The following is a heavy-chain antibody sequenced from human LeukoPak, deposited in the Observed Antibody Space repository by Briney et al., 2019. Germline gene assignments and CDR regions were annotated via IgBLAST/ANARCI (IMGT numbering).Heavy chain of an antibody. J-gene: IGHJ4*02. V-gene: IGHV3-48*03. CDR1: GFTFSSFQ. D-gene: IGHD3-9*01. CDR3: ARTPTYYDILTDYPYYFDY. CDR2: ISSSGSIM. Sequence: GRSLRLSCVASGFTFSSFQMNWVRQAPGKGLEWVSYISSSGSIMFYADSVKGRFTISRDNAKNSLYLHMNSLRAEDTAVYYCARTPTYYDILTDYPYYFDYWGQGTLVTVSS.